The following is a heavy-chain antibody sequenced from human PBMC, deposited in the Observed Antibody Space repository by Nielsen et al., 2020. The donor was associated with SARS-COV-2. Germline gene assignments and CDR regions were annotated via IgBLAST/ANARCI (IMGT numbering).Heavy chain of an antibody. Sequence: GESLKISCAASGFTFSRYWMSWVRQAPGKGLEWVANINQDGSDKKNVDAVKGRFIISRDNAKNTLYLQMNSPRAEDTAVYYCARGPLTGAWTPAIDFWGQGILVTVSS. CDR3: ARGPLTGAWTPAIDF. CDR2: INQDGSDK. V-gene: IGHV3-7*01. J-gene: IGHJ4*02. D-gene: IGHD1-1*01. CDR1: GFTFSRYW.